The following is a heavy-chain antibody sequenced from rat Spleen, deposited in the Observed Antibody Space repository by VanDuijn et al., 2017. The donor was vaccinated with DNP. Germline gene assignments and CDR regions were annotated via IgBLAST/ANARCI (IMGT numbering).Heavy chain of an antibody. D-gene: IGHD5-1*01. CDR2: INYSGNT. CDR3: ARGRPSWELYWYFDF. V-gene: IGHV3-1*01. CDR1: GYSITSNY. J-gene: IGHJ1*01. Sequence: EVQLQESGPGLVKPSQSLSLTCSVTGYSITSNYWGWIRKFPGNKMEWMGYINYSGNTAYNPSLRSRISITRDTSKNHFFLQLNSVATEDTATYYCARGRPSWELYWYFDFWGPGTMVTVSS.